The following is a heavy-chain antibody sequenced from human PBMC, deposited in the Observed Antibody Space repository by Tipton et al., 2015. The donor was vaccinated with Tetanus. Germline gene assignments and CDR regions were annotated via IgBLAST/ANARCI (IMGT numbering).Heavy chain of an antibody. J-gene: IGHJ4*02. V-gene: IGHV3-33*01. CDR3: AREADCSGGSCFSGDFDN. D-gene: IGHD2-15*01. CDR2: SWYDGTDK. Sequence: SLRLSCAASGFIFSSYGIHWVRQAPGKGLEWVAGSWYDGTDKYYADSVKGRFTISRENSKNPLYLQMNSLRAGDTAVYYCAREADCSGGSCFSGDFDNWGQGTQVTVSS. CDR1: GFIFSSYG.